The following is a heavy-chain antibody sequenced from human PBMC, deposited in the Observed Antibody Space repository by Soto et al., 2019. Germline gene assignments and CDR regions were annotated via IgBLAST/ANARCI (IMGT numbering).Heavy chain of an antibody. J-gene: IGHJ4*02. D-gene: IGHD2-15*01. Sequence: GGSLRLSCTASGFTFGDYAMSWFRQAPGKGLEWVGFIRSKAYGGTTEYAASVKGRFTISRDDSKSIAYLQMNSLKTEDTAVYYCTRDLLYCSGGSCYSDYWGQGTLVTVS. CDR2: IRSKAYGGTT. CDR3: TRDLLYCSGGSCYSDY. V-gene: IGHV3-49*03. CDR1: GFTFGDYA.